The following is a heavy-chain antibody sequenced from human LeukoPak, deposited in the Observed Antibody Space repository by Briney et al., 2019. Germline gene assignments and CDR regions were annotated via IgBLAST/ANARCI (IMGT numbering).Heavy chain of an antibody. CDR2: INHSGST. CDR1: GGSFSGYY. CDR3: ARATRSKRWHVQQINWFDP. D-gene: IGHD2-15*01. V-gene: IGHV4-34*01. J-gene: IGHJ5*02. Sequence: SETLSLTCAVYGGSFSGYYWSWIRQPPGKGLEWIGEINHSGSTNYNPSLKSRVTISVDTSKNQFSLKLSPVTAADTAVYYCARATRSKRWHVQQINWFDPWGQGTLVTVSS.